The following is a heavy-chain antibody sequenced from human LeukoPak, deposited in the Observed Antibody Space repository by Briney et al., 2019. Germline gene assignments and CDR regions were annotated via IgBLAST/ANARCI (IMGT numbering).Heavy chain of an antibody. CDR3: AKDPLSYGGHYLDS. J-gene: IGHJ4*02. CDR2: ITGSGGMT. Sequence: GGCLRLSCAASGFTFSSFSMTWVRQAPGEGLEWVSTITGSGGMTFYADSMKGRFAISRDNAKNTLYLQMSSLRAEDTAAYYCAKDPLSYGGHYLDSWGQGTLVTVSS. V-gene: IGHV3-23*01. CDR1: GFTFSSFS. D-gene: IGHD4-23*01.